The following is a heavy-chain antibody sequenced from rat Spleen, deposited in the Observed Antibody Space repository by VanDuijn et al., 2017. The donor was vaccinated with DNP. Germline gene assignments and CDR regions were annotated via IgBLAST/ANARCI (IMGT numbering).Heavy chain of an antibody. CDR2: ISSDGRSP. D-gene: IGHD1-1*01. V-gene: IGHV5-22*01. CDR3: ARPMDYYSGGFAH. J-gene: IGHJ3*01. CDR1: GFTFSDYY. Sequence: EVQLVESGGGLVQPGGSLKLSCEASGFTFSDYYMAWVRQAPTKGLELVTYISSDGRSPYYGDSVKGRFTISRDNAKSTLYLQMNSLRSEDMATYYCARPMDYYSGGFAHWGQGTLVTVSS.